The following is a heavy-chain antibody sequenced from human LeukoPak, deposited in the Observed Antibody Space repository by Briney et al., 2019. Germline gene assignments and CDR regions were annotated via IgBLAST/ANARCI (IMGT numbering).Heavy chain of an antibody. CDR2: IYYSGST. CDR3: ARKTTAGPTKAAFDI. J-gene: IGHJ3*02. CDR1: GGSISSSSYY. D-gene: IGHD2-21*02. V-gene: IGHV4-39*07. Sequence: SETLSLTCTVSGGSISSSSYYWGWIRQPPGKGLEWIGSIYYSGSTYYNPSLKSRVTISVDTSKNQFSLKLSSVTAADTAVYYCARKTTAGPTKAAFDIWGQGTMVAVST.